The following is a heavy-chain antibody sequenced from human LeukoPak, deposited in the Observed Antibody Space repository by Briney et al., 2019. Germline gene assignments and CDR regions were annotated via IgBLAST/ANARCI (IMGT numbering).Heavy chain of an antibody. J-gene: IGHJ4*02. Sequence: SETLSLTCTVSGGSISSSSYYWGWIRQPPGEGLEWIGRIYYSGSTYYNPSLKSRVTMSVDTSKNQFSLKLSSVTAADTAVYYSARETDSSGYYFDYWGQGTLVTVSS. V-gene: IGHV4-39*07. CDR3: ARETDSSGYYFDY. D-gene: IGHD3-22*01. CDR1: GGSISSSSYY. CDR2: IYYSGST.